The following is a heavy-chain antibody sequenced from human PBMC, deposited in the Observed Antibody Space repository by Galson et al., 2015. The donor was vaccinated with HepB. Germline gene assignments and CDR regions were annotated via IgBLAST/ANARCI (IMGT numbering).Heavy chain of an antibody. D-gene: IGHD5-24*01. V-gene: IGHV3-30*18. CDR3: AKDMRDGYPLEFDY. Sequence: SLRLSCAASGFIFNKYGMHWVRQAPGRGLEWVAVISYDGSTKYYEGSVEGRFTISRDNSENTLYLQMNTMRAEDTAVYYCAKDMRDGYPLEFDYWGQGTLVIVSS. J-gene: IGHJ4*02. CDR2: ISYDGSTK. CDR1: GFIFNKYG.